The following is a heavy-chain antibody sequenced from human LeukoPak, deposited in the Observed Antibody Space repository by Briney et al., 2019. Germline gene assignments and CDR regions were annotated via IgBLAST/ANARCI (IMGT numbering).Heavy chain of an antibody. Sequence: SGAPLANPTHTFSLTCTFSGFSLSTTGMCVTWIRQPPEKALEWLARIDWDEDQSYSTSLQNRLTISKETYQHQVVRTITKLHPVDTATYCCARIVADPPCQCYDRDVWGRGARVTVSS. CDR1: GFSLSTTGMC. CDR2: IDWDEDQ. V-gene: IGHV2-70*11. D-gene: IGHD5-12*01. CDR3: ARIVADPPCQCYDRDV. J-gene: IGHJ6*03.